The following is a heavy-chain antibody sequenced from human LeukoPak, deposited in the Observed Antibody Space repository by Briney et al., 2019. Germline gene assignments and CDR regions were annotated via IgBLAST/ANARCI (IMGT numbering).Heavy chain of an antibody. J-gene: IGHJ4*02. CDR2: ISSSGSTI. D-gene: IGHD6-19*01. CDR1: GFTFSSYW. V-gene: IGHV3-48*04. Sequence: GGSLRLSCAASGFTFSSYWMSWVRQAPGKGLGWVSYISSSGSTIYYADSVKGRFTISRDNAKNSLYLQMNSLRAEDTAVYYCARDQSSGWYSSGHGYWGQGTLVTVSS. CDR3: ARDQSSGWYSSGHGY.